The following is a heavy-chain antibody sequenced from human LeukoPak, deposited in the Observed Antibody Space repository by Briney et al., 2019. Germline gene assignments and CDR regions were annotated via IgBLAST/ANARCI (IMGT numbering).Heavy chain of an antibody. CDR1: GFTISNYR. Sequence: GGSLRLSCAASGFTISNYRMSWVRHPPGMGLVWVANIKQDGSEKYCVDSVKGRFTISRDNTKNFLYLQMNSLRVEDTGVYYCARDRGSRSSDCWGQGTLVTVSS. V-gene: IGHV3-7*01. D-gene: IGHD2-15*01. CDR3: ARDRGSRSSDC. J-gene: IGHJ4*02. CDR2: IKQDGSEK.